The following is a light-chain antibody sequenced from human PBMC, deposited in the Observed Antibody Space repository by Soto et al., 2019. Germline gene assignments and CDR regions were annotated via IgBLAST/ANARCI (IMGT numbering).Light chain of an antibody. CDR1: QSVSSSY. V-gene: IGKV3-20*01. CDR2: GAS. CDR3: QQYGSSSWT. J-gene: IGKJ1*01. Sequence: EIVLTQSPGTLSLSPGERATLSCRASQSVSSSYLACYQQKPGQAPRLLIYGASSRATGIPDRFSGSVSGTDFTLTISRLEPEDFAVYYCQQYGSSSWTFGQGTKVEIK.